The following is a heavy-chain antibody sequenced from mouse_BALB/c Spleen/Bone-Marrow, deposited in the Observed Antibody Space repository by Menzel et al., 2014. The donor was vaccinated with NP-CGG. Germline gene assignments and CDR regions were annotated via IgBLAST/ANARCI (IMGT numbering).Heavy chain of an antibody. CDR2: ISSGSRTI. V-gene: IGHV5-17*02. CDR3: ARGGNFAWFAY. J-gene: IGHJ3*01. CDR1: GFIFSSGG. Sequence: EVQVVESGGGLVQPGGSRKLSCAASGFIFSSGGIDWVCYAPDRWLVWVAYISSGSRTIYYADTVKGKFTFSRDNPTNTLFLQLTSLRSEDSAVYYCARGGNFAWFAYWGQGTLVTVSA. D-gene: IGHD2-1*01.